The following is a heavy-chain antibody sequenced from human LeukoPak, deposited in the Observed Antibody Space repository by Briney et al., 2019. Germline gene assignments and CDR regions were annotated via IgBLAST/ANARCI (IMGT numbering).Heavy chain of an antibody. CDR2: INPNSGGT. D-gene: IGHD3-22*01. CDR1: GYTFTGYY. J-gene: IGHJ4*02. CDR3: ARGSYYYDSSGYYFSGYFDY. V-gene: IGHV1-2*06. Sequence: ASVKVSCKASGYTFTGYYMHWVRQAPGQGLEWMGRINPNSGGTNYAQKFQGRVTMTRDTSISTAYMELSRLRSDDTAVYCCARGSYYYDSSGYYFSGYFDYWGQGTLVTVSS.